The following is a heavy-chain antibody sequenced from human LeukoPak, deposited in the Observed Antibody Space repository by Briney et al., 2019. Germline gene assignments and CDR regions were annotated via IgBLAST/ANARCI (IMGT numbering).Heavy chain of an antibody. V-gene: IGHV3-74*01. Sequence: GGSLRLSCAASGFTFTSYWMHWVRQAPGKGLVWLSRINSDGTITSYADSLEGRSTISRDNAKNTVYLQMNSLRAEDTAVYYCARPGVGFDYWGQGALVTVSS. CDR2: INSDGTIT. CDR3: ARPGVGFDY. CDR1: GFTFTSYW. J-gene: IGHJ4*02.